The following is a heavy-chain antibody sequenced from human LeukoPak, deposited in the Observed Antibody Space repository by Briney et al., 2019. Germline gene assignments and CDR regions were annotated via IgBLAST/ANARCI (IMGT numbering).Heavy chain of an antibody. V-gene: IGHV1-18*01. CDR2: ISAYNGNT. CDR1: GYTFTSYG. CDR3: ARGLRYCSGGSCYYYYYYMDV. J-gene: IGHJ6*03. D-gene: IGHD2-15*01. Sequence: GASVKVSCKASGYTFTSYGISWVRQAPGQELEWMGWISAYNGNTNYAQKLQGRVTMTTDTSTSTAYMELRSLRSDDTAVYYCARGLRYCSGGSCYYYYYYMDVWGKGTTVTVSS.